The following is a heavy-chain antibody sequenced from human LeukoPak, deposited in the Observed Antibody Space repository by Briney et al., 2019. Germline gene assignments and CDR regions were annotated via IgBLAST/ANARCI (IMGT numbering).Heavy chain of an antibody. J-gene: IGHJ4*02. CDR2: IKQDGSEK. Sequence: GGSLRLSCAASGFTFSNSWMSWVRQAPGKGLEWVAKIKQDGSEKYYVDSVKGRFTISRGNAKNSLYLQMSSLRAEDTAVYYCASKQWLVSDFDYWGQGTLVTVSS. CDR1: GFTFSNSW. V-gene: IGHV3-7*01. CDR3: ASKQWLVSDFDY. D-gene: IGHD6-19*01.